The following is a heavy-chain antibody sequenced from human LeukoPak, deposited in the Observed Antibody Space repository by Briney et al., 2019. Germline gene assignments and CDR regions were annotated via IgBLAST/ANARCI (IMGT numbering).Heavy chain of an antibody. V-gene: IGHV3-48*03. Sequence: GGSLRLSCAASGFAFSVYEMYWVRQAPGKGLEWVSYISSSGGTRYYADSVKGRFTISRDNAKNSLYLQMNSLRAEDTAVYYCAPLTVASSFDYWRQGTLVTVSS. CDR2: ISSSGGTR. D-gene: IGHD6-19*01. CDR1: GFAFSVYE. CDR3: APLTVASSFDY. J-gene: IGHJ4*02.